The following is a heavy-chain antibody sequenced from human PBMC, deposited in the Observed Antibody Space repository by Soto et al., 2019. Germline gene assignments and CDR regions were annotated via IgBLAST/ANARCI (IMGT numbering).Heavy chain of an antibody. V-gene: IGHV1-58*01. CDR2: IDVGSGNT. D-gene: IGHD3-22*01. J-gene: IGHJ4*02. CDR3: ARGSGYYYWDDY. Sequence: SVKVSCKASGFTFTSSAVQWVRQARGQRLEWIGWIDVGSGNTNYAQKFQGRVTITRDTSASTAYMELSSLRSEDTAVYYCARGSGYYYWDDYWGQGTLVTVSS. CDR1: GFTFTSSA.